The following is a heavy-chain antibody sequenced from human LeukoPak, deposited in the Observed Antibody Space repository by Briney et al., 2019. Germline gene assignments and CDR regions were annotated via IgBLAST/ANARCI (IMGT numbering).Heavy chain of an antibody. D-gene: IGHD1-26*01. CDR3: ARDRRGSYPSYYYYMDV. J-gene: IGHJ6*03. CDR2: IYTSGST. V-gene: IGHV4-4*07. Sequence: SETLSLTCTVSGGSISSYYWSWIRQPAGKGLEWIGRIYTSGSTNYNPSLKSRVTMSVDTSKNQFSLKLSSVTAADTAVYYCARDRRGSYPSYYYYMDVWGKGTTVTVSS. CDR1: GGSISSYY.